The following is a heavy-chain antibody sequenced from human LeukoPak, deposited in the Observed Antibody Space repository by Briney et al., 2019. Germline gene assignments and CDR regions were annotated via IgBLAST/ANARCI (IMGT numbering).Heavy chain of an antibody. CDR3: ARHVWGFSLGYMDV. J-gene: IGHJ6*03. Sequence: SETLSLTCSVSGGSISSYYWICIRQPPGKGLDSIGYIYASVGTTNYNPSFRSRVTMSVDTSRNQFSLRLSSVTAADTAVYYCARHVWGFSLGYMDVWGKGTTVTVSS. V-gene: IGHV4-4*09. D-gene: IGHD3-16*01. CDR1: GGSISSYY. CDR2: IYASVGTT.